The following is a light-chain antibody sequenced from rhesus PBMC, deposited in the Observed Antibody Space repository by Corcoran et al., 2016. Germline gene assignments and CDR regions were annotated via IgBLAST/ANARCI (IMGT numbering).Light chain of an antibody. CDR3: QQYNNSPYS. CDR2: YAS. V-gene: IGKV1-66*01. CDR1: QGINNY. J-gene: IGKJ2*01. Sequence: DIQMTQSPSSLSASVGDRVTITCRAGQGINNYLSWYQQKQGKTPKPRIYYASRLETVVPSRFSGSGSGTDYTLPISSLQPEDIATYYCQQYNNSPYSFGQGTKVEI.